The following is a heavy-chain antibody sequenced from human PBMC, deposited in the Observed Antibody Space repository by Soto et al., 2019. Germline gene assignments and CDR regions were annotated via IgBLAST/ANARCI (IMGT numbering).Heavy chain of an antibody. J-gene: IGHJ6*03. D-gene: IGHD6-13*01. CDR1: GGTFSSYT. Sequence: SVKVSCKASGGTFSSYTISWVRQAPGQGLEWMGRIIPILGIANYAQKFQGRVTITADKSTSTAYMELSSLRSEDTAVYYCARGYSSSRVNYYYYYYMDVWGKGTAVTVSS. CDR3: ARGYSSSRVNYYYYYYMDV. V-gene: IGHV1-69*02. CDR2: IIPILGIA.